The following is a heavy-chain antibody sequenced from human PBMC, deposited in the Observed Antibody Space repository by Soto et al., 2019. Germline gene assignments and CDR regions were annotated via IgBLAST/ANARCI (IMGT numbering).Heavy chain of an antibody. J-gene: IGHJ4*02. CDR2: INYIGST. CDR3: ARVPRSYGRSFMFDQ. CDR1: GASITNNNYY. D-gene: IGHD5-18*01. Sequence: SETLSLTCTVSGASITNNNYYWTWIRQHPGKGLEWIGYINYIGSTYYNPSLKSRLTLSVDTSKNQFPLKVTSVTAADTVVYFCARVPRSYGRSFMFDQWGQGTLVTVSS. V-gene: IGHV4-31*03.